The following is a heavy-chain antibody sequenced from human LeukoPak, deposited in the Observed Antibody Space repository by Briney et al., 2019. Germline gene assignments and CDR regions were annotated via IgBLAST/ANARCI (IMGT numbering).Heavy chain of an antibody. D-gene: IGHD6-13*01. V-gene: IGHV3-7*01. J-gene: IGHJ4*02. CDR1: GFTFSSYA. CDR2: IKQDGSEK. Sequence: PGGSLRLSCAASGFTFSSYAMSWVRQAPGKGLEWVANIKQDGSEKYYVDSVKGRFTIFRDNAKNSLFLQMNSLRDEDTGVFYCTRIAAAGFDYWGQGTLVAVSS. CDR3: TRIAAAGFDY.